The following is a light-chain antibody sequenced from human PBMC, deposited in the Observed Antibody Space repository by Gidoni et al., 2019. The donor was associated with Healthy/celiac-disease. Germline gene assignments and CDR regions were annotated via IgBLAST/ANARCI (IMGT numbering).Light chain of an antibody. CDR1: SSNIGSNY. J-gene: IGLJ1*01. V-gene: IGLV1-47*01. CDR3: AAWDASLSHV. CDR2: RNN. Sequence: QSVLTQPPSASGTPGQRVTISCSGSSSNIGSNYVYWYQQLPGTAPKLLIYRNNQRPSGVPDRFSGSKSGTSASLAISGLRSEDEADYYCAAWDASLSHVFGTGTKVTVL.